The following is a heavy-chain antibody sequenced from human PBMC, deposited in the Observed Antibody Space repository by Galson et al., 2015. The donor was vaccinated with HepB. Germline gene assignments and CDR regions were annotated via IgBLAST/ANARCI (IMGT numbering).Heavy chain of an antibody. D-gene: IGHD3-10*01. CDR1: GDSVSSNTVG. CDR2: TYYRSKWSN. J-gene: IGHJ4*02. V-gene: IGHV6-1*01. Sequence: CAISGDSVSSNTVGWNWIRQSPSRGLEWLGRTYYRSKWSNDYAQSVQSRITINPDTSKNQISLQLNSVTPEDTAVYYCARSIHPGRGFDSWGQGTLVTVSS. CDR3: ARSIHPGRGFDS.